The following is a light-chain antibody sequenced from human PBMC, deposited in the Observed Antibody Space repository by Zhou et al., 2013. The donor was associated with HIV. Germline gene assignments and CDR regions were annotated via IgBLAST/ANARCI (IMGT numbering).Light chain of an antibody. Sequence: QSVLTQPPSLSAAPGQKVTISCSGSRSNIGYHSVSWYQQLPGTAPKVVIFDNNKRPSGIPDRFSGSKSGTSATLGITGLQTGDEADYYCGTWDSSLSAGVFGGGTKLTVL. CDR3: GTWDSSLSAGV. V-gene: IGLV1-51*01. CDR1: RSNIGYHS. J-gene: IGLJ2*01. CDR2: DNN.